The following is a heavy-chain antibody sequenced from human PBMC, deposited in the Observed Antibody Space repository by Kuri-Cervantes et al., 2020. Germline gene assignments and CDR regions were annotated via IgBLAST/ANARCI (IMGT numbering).Heavy chain of an antibody. J-gene: IGHJ4*02. V-gene: IGHV1-2*02. D-gene: IGHD3-10*01. CDR2: INPNSGGT. Sequence: ASVKVSCKASGYTFTGYYMHWVRQAPGQGLEWMGWINPNSGGTNYAQKFQGRVTMTTDTSTSTAYMELRSLRSDDTAVYYCARAPLTLWFGDPGGDYWGQGTLVTVSS. CDR3: ARAPLTLWFGDPGGDY. CDR1: GYTFTGYY.